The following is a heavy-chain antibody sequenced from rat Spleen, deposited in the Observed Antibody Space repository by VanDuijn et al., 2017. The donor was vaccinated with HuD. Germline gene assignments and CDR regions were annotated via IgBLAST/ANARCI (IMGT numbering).Heavy chain of an antibody. J-gene: IGHJ2*01. D-gene: IGHD1-9*01. V-gene: IGHV5-25*01. CDR3: TTRDYGYNYVDY. Sequence: EVELVESGGGLVQPGRSMKLSCAASGFTFSNYGMAWVRQAPTKGLEWVASISTSGGSTYYRDSVKGRFTISRDNAKSTLYLQMDSLRSEDTATYYCTTRDYGYNYVDYWGQGVMVTVSS. CDR1: GFTFSNYG. CDR2: ISTSGGST.